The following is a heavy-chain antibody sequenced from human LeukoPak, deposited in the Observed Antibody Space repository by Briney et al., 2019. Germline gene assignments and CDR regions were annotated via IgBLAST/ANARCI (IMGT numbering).Heavy chain of an antibody. CDR3: ARRPHITIFGVVQARDDAFDI. D-gene: IGHD3-3*01. Sequence: SQTLSLTCAVSGYSISSGYYWGWIRQPPGKGLEWIGSIYHSGSTYYNPSLKSRVTISVDTSKNQFSLKLSSVTAADTAVYYCARRPHITIFGVVQARDDAFDIWGQGTMVTVSS. J-gene: IGHJ3*02. CDR1: GYSISSGYY. V-gene: IGHV4-38-2*01. CDR2: IYHSGST.